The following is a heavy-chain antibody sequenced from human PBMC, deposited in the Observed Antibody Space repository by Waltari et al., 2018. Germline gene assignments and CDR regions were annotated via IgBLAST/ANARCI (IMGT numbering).Heavy chain of an antibody. J-gene: IGHJ6*02. Sequence: EVQLVVSGGGLVQPGGSLRLSCAASGFTFSNYAMYWVRQAPGKGLEYVSVISPNGVNTHYADSVQARFTISRDNSKNTLYLQMGSLRAEDMAVYYCATLRSYSAMDVWGQGTTVTVSS. V-gene: IGHV3-64*07. CDR3: ATLRSYSAMDV. CDR1: GFTFSNYA. D-gene: IGHD2-15*01. CDR2: ISPNGVNT.